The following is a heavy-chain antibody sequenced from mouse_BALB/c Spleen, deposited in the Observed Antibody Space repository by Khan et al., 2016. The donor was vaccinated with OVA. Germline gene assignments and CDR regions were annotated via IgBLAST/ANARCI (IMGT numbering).Heavy chain of an antibody. J-gene: IGHJ1*01. V-gene: IGHV9-1*02. CDR3: ARETSYWYFDV. CDR2: INTYTGEP. CDR1: GYTFTNYR. Sequence: QIQLVQSGPELKKPGETVKISCKASGYTFTNYRMNWMKQAPGKGLKWMGWINTYTGEPTYGDEFKGRFAFSLETSASIAYLQINSLKNEDMATYFCARETSYWYFDVWGAGTTVTVSS. D-gene: IGHD1-3*01.